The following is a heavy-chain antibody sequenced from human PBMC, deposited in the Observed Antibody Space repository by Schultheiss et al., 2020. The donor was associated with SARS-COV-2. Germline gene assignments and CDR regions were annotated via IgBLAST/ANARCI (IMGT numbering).Heavy chain of an antibody. D-gene: IGHD3-22*01. V-gene: IGHV3-30-3*01. J-gene: IGHJ6*02. CDR3: ARDRATMIVVVNPYYYYGMDV. CDR2: ISYDGSNK. Sequence: GGSLRLSCAVSGFTFSGSAMNWVRQAPGKGLEWVAVISYDGSNKYYADSVKGRFTISRDNSKNTLYLQMNSLRAEDTAVYYCARDRATMIVVVNPYYYYGMDVWGQGTTVTVSS. CDR1: GFTFSGSA.